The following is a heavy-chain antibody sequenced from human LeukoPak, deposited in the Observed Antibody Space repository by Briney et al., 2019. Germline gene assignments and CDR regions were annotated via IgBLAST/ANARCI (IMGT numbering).Heavy chain of an antibody. V-gene: IGHV3-30*19. Sequence: GGSLRLSCAASGFTFSNYGMHWVRQAPGKGLEWVTLISYDGSNKYYTDSVRGRFSISRDNSKTAVYLQMNRLRVEDTAVYYCAREALRYFDYWGQGILVTVSS. D-gene: IGHD3-9*01. CDR2: ISYDGSNK. CDR1: GFTFSNYG. CDR3: AREALRYFDY. J-gene: IGHJ4*02.